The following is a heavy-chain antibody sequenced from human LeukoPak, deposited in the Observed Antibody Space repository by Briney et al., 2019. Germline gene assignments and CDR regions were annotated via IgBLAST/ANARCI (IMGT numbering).Heavy chain of an antibody. J-gene: IGHJ4*02. V-gene: IGHV3-48*01. CDR2: ISSSSSTI. D-gene: IGHD6-6*01. CDR3: ARVPIEYSSSRSPYFDY. Sequence: PGGSLRLSCAASGFTFSSYSMNWVRQAPGKGLEWVSYISSSSSTIYYADSVKGRFTISRDNAKNSLYLQMNSLRAEDTAVYYCARVPIEYSSSRSPYFDYWGQGTLVTVSS. CDR1: GFTFSSYS.